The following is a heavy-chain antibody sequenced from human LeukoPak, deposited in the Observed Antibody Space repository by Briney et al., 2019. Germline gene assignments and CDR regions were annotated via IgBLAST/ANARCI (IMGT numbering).Heavy chain of an antibody. CDR3: ARGHYDVLTSSYKWTPDY. CDR2: ITSGGGYT. CDR1: GFTFSTYN. J-gene: IGHJ4*02. V-gene: IGHV3-21*06. D-gene: IGHD3-9*01. Sequence: GGSLRLSCAASGFTFSTYNMNWVRQAPGKGLEWVSSITSGGGYTYYADSVKGRFTTSRDNAENSLSLRLDSLRAEDTAVYYCARGHYDVLTSSYKWTPDYWGQGTLVTVSS.